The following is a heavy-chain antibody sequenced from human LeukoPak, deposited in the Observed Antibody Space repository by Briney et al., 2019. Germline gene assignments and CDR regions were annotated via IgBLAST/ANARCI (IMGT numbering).Heavy chain of an antibody. Sequence: AGGSPRLSCAASGFTFSSDSMHWVRQAPGKGLEWVSSISSTGTYIYYADSVKGRFTISRDNAKNSLFLQMNSLRSDDTALYYCAREVMMVAATTFWYFDLWGRGTLVTVSS. D-gene: IGHD2-15*01. V-gene: IGHV3-21*01. CDR2: ISSTGTYI. J-gene: IGHJ2*01. CDR3: AREVMMVAATTFWYFDL. CDR1: GFTFSSDS.